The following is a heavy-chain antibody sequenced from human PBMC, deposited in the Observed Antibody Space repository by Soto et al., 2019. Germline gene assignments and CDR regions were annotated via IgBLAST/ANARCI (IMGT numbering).Heavy chain of an antibody. Sequence: ASVKVSCKTSGYIFSDYALHWVRQAPGQRLEWMGWINAGNGNTKYSQKFQGRVTITRDTSASTAYMELSSLRSEDTAVYYCARSVVVPVAPDYRGQGTLVTVSS. CDR3: ARSVVVPVAPDY. V-gene: IGHV1-3*01. J-gene: IGHJ4*02. CDR1: GYIFSDYA. D-gene: IGHD2-2*01. CDR2: INAGNGNT.